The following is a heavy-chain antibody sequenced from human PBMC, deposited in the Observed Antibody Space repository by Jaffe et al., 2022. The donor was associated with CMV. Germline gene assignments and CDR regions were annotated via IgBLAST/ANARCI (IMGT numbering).Heavy chain of an antibody. V-gene: IGHV3-11*06. Sequence: QVQLVESGGGLVKPGGSLRLSCAASGFTFSDYYMSWIRQAPGKGLEWVSYISSSSSYTNYADSVKGRFTISRDNAKNSLYLQMNSLRAEDTAVYYCARDWYSSSGRGYFDYWGQGTLVTVSS. CDR1: GFTFSDYY. J-gene: IGHJ4*02. CDR3: ARDWYSSSGRGYFDY. CDR2: ISSSSSYT. D-gene: IGHD6-6*01.